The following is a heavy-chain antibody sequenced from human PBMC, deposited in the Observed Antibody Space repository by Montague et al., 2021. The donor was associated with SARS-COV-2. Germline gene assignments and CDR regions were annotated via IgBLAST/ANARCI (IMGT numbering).Heavy chain of an antibody. V-gene: IGHV4-61*01. CDR3: ARGRIEVSMIVVVLTGASYYMDV. Sequence: SETLSLTCTVSGGSVSSGSYYWSWIRQPPGKGREWIGYIYYSGSTNYNPSLKSRVTISVDTSKNQFSLKLHSVTAADTAVYYCARGRIEVSMIVVVLTGASYYMDVWGKGTTVTVSS. CDR1: GGSVSSGSYY. J-gene: IGHJ6*03. CDR2: IYYSGST. D-gene: IGHD3-22*01.